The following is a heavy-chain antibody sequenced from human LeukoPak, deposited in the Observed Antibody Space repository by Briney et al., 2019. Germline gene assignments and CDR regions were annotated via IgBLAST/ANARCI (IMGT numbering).Heavy chain of an antibody. D-gene: IGHD1-26*01. CDR2: ISYDGSNK. J-gene: IGHJ4*02. Sequence: PGGSLRLSCAASGFTFSSYGMHWVRQAPGKGLERVAVISYDGSNKYYADSVKGRFTISRDNSKNTLYLQMNSLRAEDTAVYYCAKDRWELLLSYYFDYWGQGTLVTVSS. V-gene: IGHV3-30*18. CDR3: AKDRWELLLSYYFDY. CDR1: GFTFSSYG.